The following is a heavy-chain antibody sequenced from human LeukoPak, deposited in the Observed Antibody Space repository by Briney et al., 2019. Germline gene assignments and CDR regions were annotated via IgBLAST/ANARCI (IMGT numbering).Heavy chain of an antibody. J-gene: IGHJ4*02. CDR2: ISAHNGDT. V-gene: IGHV1-18*01. CDR1: GYTFTTYG. D-gene: IGHD1-26*01. CDR3: VRVKARSGSYSLDY. Sequence: GASVKVSCKASGYTFTTYGISWVRQAPGQGLEWMGWISAHNGDTNYAQRLQGRVTMTTDTSTSTAYMELRSLRSDDTAVYYCVRVKARSGSYSLDYWGQGTLVTVSS.